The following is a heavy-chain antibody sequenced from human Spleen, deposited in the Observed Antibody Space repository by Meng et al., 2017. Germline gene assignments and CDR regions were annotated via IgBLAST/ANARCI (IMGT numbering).Heavy chain of an antibody. CDR1: GFTFSNSA. CDR2: SVGCDYNT. J-gene: IGHJ6*02. CDR3: AKDLHYYSAMDV. Sequence: GESLKISCAASGFTFSNSAMSWVRQAPGRGLEWVASVGCDYNTIYADSVQGRYTISRDYSKPNIYLQKNSLRPEGAARYYCAKDLHYYSAMDVWGQGTTVTVSS. V-gene: IGHV3-23*01.